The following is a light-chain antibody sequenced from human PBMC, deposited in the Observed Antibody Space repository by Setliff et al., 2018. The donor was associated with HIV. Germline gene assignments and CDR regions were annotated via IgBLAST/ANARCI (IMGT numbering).Light chain of an antibody. J-gene: IGLJ1*01. CDR2: DHH. V-gene: IGLV1-51*01. CDR3: GAWATSLAVEG. CDR1: RSNIGDRS. Sequence: SVLTQPPSVSAAPGQKVSISCSGSRSNIGDRSVSWYQHLPGTAPKLLIPDHHERPSGIPERFSGSTSGTSAPLAIRGLQTGDEAAYYCGAWATSLAVEGFGTGTKGPVL.